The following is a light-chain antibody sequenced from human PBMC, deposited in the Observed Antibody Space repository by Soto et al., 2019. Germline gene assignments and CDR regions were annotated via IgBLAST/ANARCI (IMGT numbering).Light chain of an antibody. CDR3: QQYINYPWT. Sequence: EIVMTQSPATLSVSPGERATLSCRASQSVITNLAWYQQKPGQAPRLLIYGASTRAAIAPARFSGSGSGTEFSLTISSLQSDDFATYYCQQYINYPWTFGQGTKVDIK. V-gene: IGKV3-15*01. CDR1: QSVITN. J-gene: IGKJ1*01. CDR2: GAS.